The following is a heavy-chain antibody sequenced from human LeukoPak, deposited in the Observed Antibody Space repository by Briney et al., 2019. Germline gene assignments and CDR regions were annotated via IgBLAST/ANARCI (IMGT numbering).Heavy chain of an antibody. V-gene: IGHV1-18*01. J-gene: IGHJ4*02. D-gene: IGHD5-18*01. CDR1: GYTFTSYG. CDR3: ARGTMTSMVTSSHDY. CDR2: ISAYNGNT. Sequence: ASVKVSCKASGYTFTSYGISWVRQAPGQGLEWMGWISAYNGNTHYAQKLQGRVTMTTDTSTSTVYMELRSLRSDDTAVYYCARGTMTSMVTSSHDYWGQGTLVTVSS.